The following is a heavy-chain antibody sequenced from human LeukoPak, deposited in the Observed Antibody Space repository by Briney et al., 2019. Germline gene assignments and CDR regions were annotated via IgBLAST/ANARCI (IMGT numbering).Heavy chain of an antibody. CDR1: GFTFSSYA. Sequence: PGGSLRLSCAASGFTFSSYAMSWVRQAPGKGLEWVSAISGSGGSTYYADSVKGRFTISRDNSKNTLYLQMNSLRAEDTAVYYCAKKGRFDSSGYSFDYWGQGTLVTVSS. CDR3: AKKGRFDSSGYSFDY. CDR2: ISGSGGST. J-gene: IGHJ4*02. D-gene: IGHD3-22*01. V-gene: IGHV3-23*01.